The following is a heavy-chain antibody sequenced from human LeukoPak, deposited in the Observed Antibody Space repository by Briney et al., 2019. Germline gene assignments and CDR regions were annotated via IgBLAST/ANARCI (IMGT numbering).Heavy chain of an antibody. J-gene: IGHJ5*02. CDR1: GFTFSSYA. CDR2: ISGSGGST. Sequence: GGSLRLSCAASGFTFSSYAMSWVRQAPGKGLEWVSAISGSGGSTYYADSVKGRFTISRDNSKNTLYLQMNSLRAEDTAVYYCARDRRASGHSYGHNWFDPWGQGTLVTVSS. D-gene: IGHD5-18*01. V-gene: IGHV3-23*01. CDR3: ARDRRASGHSYGHNWFDP.